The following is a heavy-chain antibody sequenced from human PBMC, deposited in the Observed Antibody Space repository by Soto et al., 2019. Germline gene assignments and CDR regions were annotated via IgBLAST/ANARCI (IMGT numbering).Heavy chain of an antibody. V-gene: IGHV4-4*02. CDR1: GGVICNSNW. Sequence: SDTLSLTFSCSGGVICNSNWWSLVRQPPGVGLEGIGEIYHSGSTTYNPSLRSLVTMSVDKSKNQFSLKLSSVTAADTAVYFCARDHIWVGDFHYYGMDVWGQGTTVTVSS. J-gene: IGHJ6*02. D-gene: IGHD3-10*01. CDR3: ARDHIWVGDFHYYGMDV. CDR2: IYHSGST.